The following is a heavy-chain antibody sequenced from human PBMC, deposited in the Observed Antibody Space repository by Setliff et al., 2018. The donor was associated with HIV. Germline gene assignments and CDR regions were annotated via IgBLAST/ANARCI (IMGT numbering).Heavy chain of an antibody. Sequence: LSLTCTVSGGSIRNYYWSWVRQAPGKGLEWVGFIRSKAYGGTTQYGTSVKGRFTISRDDSKSIAYLQMKSLKTEDTAVYYCTRDFYYDIGVTPHYWGQGTLVTVSS. CDR1: GGSIRNYY. CDR2: IRSKAYGGTT. D-gene: IGHD3-22*01. CDR3: TRDFYYDIGVTPHY. J-gene: IGHJ4*02. V-gene: IGHV3-49*02.